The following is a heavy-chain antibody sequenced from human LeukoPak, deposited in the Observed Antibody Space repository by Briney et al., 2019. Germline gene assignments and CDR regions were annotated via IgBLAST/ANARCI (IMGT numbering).Heavy chain of an antibody. CDR2: INDSGGNT. Sequence: PGGSLRLSCAASGFTFSSYAMSWVRQAPWERLQWVSGINDSGGNTYYADSVRGRFTISRDNSKNTLYLQMNSLRAEDTAVYYCARHRSSWLIDYWGQGTLVTVSS. D-gene: IGHD6-6*01. J-gene: IGHJ4*02. CDR1: GFTFSSYA. CDR3: ARHRSSWLIDY. V-gene: IGHV3-23*01.